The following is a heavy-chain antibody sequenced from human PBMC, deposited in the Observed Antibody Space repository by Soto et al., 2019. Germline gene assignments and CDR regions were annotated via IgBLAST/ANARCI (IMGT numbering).Heavy chain of an antibody. CDR1: GGSVSSGSYY. CDR3: ARDGDGYNH. Sequence: QVQLQESGPGLVKPSETLSLTCSVSGGSVSSGSYYWSWIRQPPGKGLEWVGYVYSSGGTSYNPHLKSRVTISLDTSKNQFSLKLSSVPAADTAVYYCARDGDGYNHWGKGTLVTVSS. J-gene: IGHJ4*02. CDR2: VYSSGGT. V-gene: IGHV4-61*01. D-gene: IGHD5-12*01.